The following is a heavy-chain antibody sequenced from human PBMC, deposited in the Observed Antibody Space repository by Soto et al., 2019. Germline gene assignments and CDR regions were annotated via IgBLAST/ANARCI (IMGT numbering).Heavy chain of an antibody. J-gene: IGHJ4*02. CDR2: IVPIFGTA. D-gene: IGHD1-20*01. Sequence: QVQLVQSGAEVKKPGSSVKVSCKASGGTFSNSGLSWVRQAPGQGLEWMGDIVPIFGTANYAQKFQGRVTITTDEATSTAYMELSSLRSEDTAVYYCAIETLDTCILTGMYYFEYGGQGTLVTVSS. V-gene: IGHV1-69*01. CDR3: AIETLDTCILTGMYYFEY. CDR1: GGTFSNSG.